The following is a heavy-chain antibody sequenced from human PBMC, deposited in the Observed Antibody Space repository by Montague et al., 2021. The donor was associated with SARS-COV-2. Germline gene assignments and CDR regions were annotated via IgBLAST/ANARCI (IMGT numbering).Heavy chain of an antibody. D-gene: IGHD2-21*01. Sequence: SLRLSCATSGFMFSASAMTWVRQAPGKGLEWVSAISDTGVSSSYAESVKGRFTISRDNSKNTVHLQMNSLRAEDTAIYYCATNKTECGGSCYCLEYWGLGTQVTVSS. CDR2: ISDTGVSS. J-gene: IGHJ4*02. V-gene: IGHV3-23*01. CDR3: ATNKTECGGSCYCLEY. CDR1: GFMFSASA.